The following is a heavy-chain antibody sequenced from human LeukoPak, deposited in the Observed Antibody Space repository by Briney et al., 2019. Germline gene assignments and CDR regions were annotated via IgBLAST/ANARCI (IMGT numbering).Heavy chain of an antibody. V-gene: IGHV3-23*01. Sequence: GGSLRLSCAASGFTFSNYAMSWVRQAPGKGLEWVSGISGSGGNTYHADSVKGRFTISRDNSKNTLYIQMNSLRAEDTAVYYCAREGGSSSRLDYWGQGTLVTVSS. D-gene: IGHD1-26*01. J-gene: IGHJ4*02. CDR1: GFTFSNYA. CDR2: ISGSGGNT. CDR3: AREGGSSSRLDY.